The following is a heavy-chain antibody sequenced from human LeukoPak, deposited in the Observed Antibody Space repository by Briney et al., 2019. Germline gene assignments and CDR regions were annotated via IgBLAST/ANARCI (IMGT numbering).Heavy chain of an antibody. D-gene: IGHD3-10*01. CDR2: IKQDGSEK. V-gene: IGHV3-7*01. CDR1: GFTCSSYW. J-gene: IGHJ6*03. Sequence: GGSLRLSCAASGFTCSSYWMNWVRQAPGKGLEWVANIKQDGSEKYYVDSVKGRFTISRDNAKNSLYLQMNSLRAEDTAVYYCARVKIGELDYYYYYYMDVWGKGTTVTVSS. CDR3: ARVKIGELDYYYYYYMDV.